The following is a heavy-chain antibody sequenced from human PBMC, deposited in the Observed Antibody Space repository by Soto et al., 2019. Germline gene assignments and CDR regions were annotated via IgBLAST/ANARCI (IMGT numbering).Heavy chain of an antibody. J-gene: IGHJ4*02. Sequence: EVQLVESGGGLVQPGGSLRLSCAGSGFTFSNYWMHWVRQAPGKGLEWVSRIDHDGPTDYADSVRGRFTISRDNAENTLYLQMNSLRPEDTAVYDCVRDSPGDYWGQGTLVTVSS. V-gene: IGHV3-74*01. CDR2: IDHDGPT. CDR3: VRDSPGDY. CDR1: GFTFSNYW.